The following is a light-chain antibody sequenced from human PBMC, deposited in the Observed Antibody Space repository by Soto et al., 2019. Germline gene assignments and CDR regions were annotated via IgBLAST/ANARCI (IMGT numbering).Light chain of an antibody. CDR3: QKYDSVPFT. CDR2: AAS. V-gene: IGKV1-27*01. J-gene: IGKJ3*01. CDR1: QGIRNY. Sequence: DIQMTQSPSSLSASVGDRVTITCRASQGIRNYLAWYQQKPEKVPSLLIYAASTLQSGVPSRFSGSGSGTDFTLTISSLQPEDVATYYCQKYDSVPFTFGPGTKVDFK.